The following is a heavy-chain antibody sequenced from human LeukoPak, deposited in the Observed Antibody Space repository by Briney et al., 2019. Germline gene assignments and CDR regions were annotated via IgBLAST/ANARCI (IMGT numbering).Heavy chain of an antibody. CDR3: AMIGITMVRGALLDV. Sequence: GGSLRLSCAASGFTFSSYAMSWVRQAPGKGLEWVSAISGSGGSTYYADSVKGRFTIFGDNSKNTLYLQMNSLRAEDTAVYYCAMIGITMVRGALLDVWGKGTTVTVSS. CDR2: ISGSGGST. J-gene: IGHJ6*04. D-gene: IGHD3-10*01. V-gene: IGHV3-23*01. CDR1: GFTFSSYA.